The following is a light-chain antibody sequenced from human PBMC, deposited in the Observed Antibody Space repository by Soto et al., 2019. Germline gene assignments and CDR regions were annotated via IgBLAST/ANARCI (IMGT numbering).Light chain of an antibody. CDR1: SSDVGGYNY. CDR3: SPYAGSNNFDVV. Sequence: QSALTQPPSASGSPGQSVTISCTGNSSDVGGYNYVSWYQQHPGKAPKLMIYEVSKRPSGVPDRFSGSKSGNTASLTISGLQAEDEAYYYGSPYAGSNNFDVVFGGGTKLTVL. J-gene: IGLJ2*01. V-gene: IGLV2-8*01. CDR2: EVS.